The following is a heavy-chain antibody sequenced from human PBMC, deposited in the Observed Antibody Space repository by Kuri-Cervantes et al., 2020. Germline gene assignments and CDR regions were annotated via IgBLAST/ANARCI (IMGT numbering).Heavy chain of an antibody. J-gene: IGHJ6*03. D-gene: IGHD4-23*01. CDR3: ARARVERMLPLLLLHDGCKENYYYYYMDV. CDR2: ITPFNGNT. Sequence: SVKVSCKASGYTFTYRYLHWVRQAPGQALEWMGWITPFNGNTNYAQKFQDRVTITRDRSMSTAYMELSSLRSEDTAVYYCARARVERMLPLLLLHDGCKENYYYYYMDVWGKGTTVTVSS. CDR1: GYTFTYRY. V-gene: IGHV1-45*02.